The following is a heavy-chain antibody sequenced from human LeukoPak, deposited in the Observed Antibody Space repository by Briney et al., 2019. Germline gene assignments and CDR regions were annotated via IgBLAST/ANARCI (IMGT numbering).Heavy chain of an antibody. CDR2: IIPIFGTA. V-gene: IGHV1-69*05. CDR1: GYSFTMYY. CDR3: ARSAGYYDSSGYYLYYFDY. Sequence: ASVKVSCKASGYSFTMYYIHWVRQAPGQGLEWMGGIIPIFGTANYAQKFQGRVTITTDESTSTAYMELSSLRSEDTAVYYCARSAGYYDSSGYYLYYFDYWGQGTLVTVSS. J-gene: IGHJ4*02. D-gene: IGHD3-22*01.